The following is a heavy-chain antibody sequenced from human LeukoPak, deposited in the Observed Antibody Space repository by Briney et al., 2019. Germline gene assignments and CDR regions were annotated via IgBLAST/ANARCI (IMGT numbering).Heavy chain of an antibody. V-gene: IGHV4-38-2*02. Sequence: PSETLSLTCTVSGYSISSGYYWGWIRQPPGKGLEWIGSIYHNGSTYYNPSLKSRVTISVDTSKNQFSLKLSSVTAADTAMYYCARVRSSGWGKGFDYWGQGTLVTVSS. CDR3: ARVRSSGWGKGFDY. D-gene: IGHD6-19*01. CDR2: IYHNGST. CDR1: GYSISSGYY. J-gene: IGHJ4*02.